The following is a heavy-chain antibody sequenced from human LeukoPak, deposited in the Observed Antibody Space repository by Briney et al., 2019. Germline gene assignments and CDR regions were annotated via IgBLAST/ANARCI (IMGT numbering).Heavy chain of an antibody. V-gene: IGHV3-72*01. CDR3: ASSSSGYHFDY. D-gene: IGHD3-22*01. CDR1: GFTFSDHY. CDR2: TRNKANSYTT. J-gene: IGHJ4*02. Sequence: GGSLRLSCAASGFTFSDHYMDWVRQAPGKGLEWVGRTRNKANSYTTEYAASVKVRLTISRDDSKNSLYLQMNSLKTEDTAVYYCASSSSGYHFDYWGQGTLVTVSS.